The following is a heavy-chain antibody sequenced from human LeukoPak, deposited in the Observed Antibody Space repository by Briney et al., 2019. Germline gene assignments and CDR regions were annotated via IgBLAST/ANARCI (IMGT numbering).Heavy chain of an antibody. D-gene: IGHD4-17*01. CDR1: GFTFNTYA. J-gene: IGHJ3*02. V-gene: IGHV3-23*01. CDR2: IGGSGGNI. Sequence: GGSLRLSCAASGFTFNTYAMTWVRQTSGKGLEWVSAIGGSGGNINYADFVKGRFTISRDNAKNTLLLQMNSLRAEDTAVYYCARPQVNDYGDCGIWGQGTMVAVSS. CDR3: ARPQVNDYGDCGI.